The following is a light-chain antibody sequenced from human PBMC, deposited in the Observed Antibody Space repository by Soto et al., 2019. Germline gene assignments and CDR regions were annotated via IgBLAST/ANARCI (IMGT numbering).Light chain of an antibody. CDR3: QQYNNWPP. V-gene: IGKV3-15*01. CDR1: QSVSSN. J-gene: IGKJ2*01. Sequence: EILMTQSPATLSVSPGERATLSCRASQSVSSNLAWYQQKPGQAPRLLIYGASTRATGIPARFSGSGSGTEFTLTISSLQSEDFAVYYCQQYNNWPPFGQGTKLEIK. CDR2: GAS.